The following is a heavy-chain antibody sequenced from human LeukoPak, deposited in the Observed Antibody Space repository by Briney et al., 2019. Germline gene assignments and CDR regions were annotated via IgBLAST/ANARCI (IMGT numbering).Heavy chain of an antibody. CDR3: ARDRVYSKRRGLDYFDY. J-gene: IGHJ4*02. CDR2: ISSSGSTI. D-gene: IGHD4-11*01. CDR1: GFPFSSYE. V-gene: IGHV3-48*03. Sequence: GGSLRLSCGASGFPFSSYEMNWVRQAPGKGLEWDSYISSSGSTIYYADSVKGRFTISRDNAKNSLYLQMNSLRAEDTAVYYCARDRVYSKRRGLDYFDYWGQGTLVSVSS.